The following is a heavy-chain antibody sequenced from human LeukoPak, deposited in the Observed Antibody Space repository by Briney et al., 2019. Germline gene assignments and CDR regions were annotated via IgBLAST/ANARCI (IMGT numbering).Heavy chain of an antibody. J-gene: IGHJ4*02. D-gene: IGHD4-17*01. Sequence: GGSLRLSCAASGFTFSSSDMSWVRQAPGSGLEWVSSIRHSDSNTYYADSVMGRFTISRDNSKNTLYLQMNSLRAEDTAVYYCAKDFDYGDYPALIDYWGQGTLVTVSS. CDR2: IRHSDSNT. CDR1: GFTFSSSD. CDR3: AKDFDYGDYPALIDY. V-gene: IGHV3-23*05.